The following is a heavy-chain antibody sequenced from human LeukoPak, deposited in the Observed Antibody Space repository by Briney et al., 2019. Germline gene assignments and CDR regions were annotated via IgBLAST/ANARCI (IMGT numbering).Heavy chain of an antibody. V-gene: IGHV3-48*03. D-gene: IGHD4-11*01. J-gene: IGHJ3*02. CDR3: ARSKRDAFDM. CDR1: GFTFSSYE. CDR2: ISSSGTTK. Sequence: GGSLRLSCAASGFTFSSYEMNWVRQGSGKGLEWVSYISSSGTTKYYADSVKGRFTLSRDNAKKSLSLQMNSLRAEDTAIYYCARSKRDAFDMWGQGTVVTVSS.